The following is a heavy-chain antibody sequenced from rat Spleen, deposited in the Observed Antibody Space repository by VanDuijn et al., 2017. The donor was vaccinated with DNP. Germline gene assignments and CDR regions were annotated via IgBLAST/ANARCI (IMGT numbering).Heavy chain of an antibody. Sequence: EVQLVESGGGLVQPGRSLKLSCAASGFTFNNYWMTWVRQAPKKGLEWVATISYDGSSTYYRDSVKGRFTISRDNAKSTLYLQMDSLRSEDTATYYCARIGAVTGTFDYWGQGVMVTVSS. J-gene: IGHJ2*01. CDR3: ARIGAVTGTFDY. CDR1: GFTFNNYW. CDR2: ISYDGSST. D-gene: IGHD5-1*01. V-gene: IGHV5-7*01.